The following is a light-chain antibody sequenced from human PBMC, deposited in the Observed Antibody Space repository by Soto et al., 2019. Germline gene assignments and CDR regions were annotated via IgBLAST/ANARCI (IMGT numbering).Light chain of an antibody. CDR3: QQYNNYPYT. CDR1: QSISSW. CDR2: KAS. J-gene: IGKJ5*01. V-gene: IGKV1-5*03. Sequence: DIQMTQSPCTLSASVGDRVTITCPASQSISSWLAWYQQKPGKAPKVLIYKASSLESGVPSRFSGSGSGTEFTLTISSLQPDDFASYSCQQYNNYPYTFGQGTRLEIK.